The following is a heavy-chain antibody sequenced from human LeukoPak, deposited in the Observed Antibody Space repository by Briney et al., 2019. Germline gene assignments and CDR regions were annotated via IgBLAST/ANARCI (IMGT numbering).Heavy chain of an antibody. CDR1: GFAFSSYA. CDR3: ARDRMGGGFDY. D-gene: IGHD2-15*01. CDR2: ITGDSGTI. V-gene: IGHV3-48*01. J-gene: IGHJ4*02. Sequence: GSLRLSCAASGFAFSSYAMNWVRQAPGKGLEWVSFITGDSGTIYYVDSMKGRFTISRDNAKNSLYLQIDNLRAEDTAVYYCARDRMGGGFDYWGQGTPVTVSS.